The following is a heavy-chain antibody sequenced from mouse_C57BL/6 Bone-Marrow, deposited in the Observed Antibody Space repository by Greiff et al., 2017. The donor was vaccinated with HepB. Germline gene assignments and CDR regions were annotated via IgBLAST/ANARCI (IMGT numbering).Heavy chain of an antibody. Sequence: QVQLKQSGAELARPGASVKLSCKASGYTFTSYGISWVKQRTGQGLEWIGEIYPRSGNTYYNEKFKGKATLTADKSSSTAYMELRSLTSEDSAVYFCARERLRRGDYWGQGTTLTVSS. CDR3: ARERLRRGDY. V-gene: IGHV1-81*01. CDR1: GYTFTSYG. CDR2: IYPRSGNT. J-gene: IGHJ2*01. D-gene: IGHD2-2*01.